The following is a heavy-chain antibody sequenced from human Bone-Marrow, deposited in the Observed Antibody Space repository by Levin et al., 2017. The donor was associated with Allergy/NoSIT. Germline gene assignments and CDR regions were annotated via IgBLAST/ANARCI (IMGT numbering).Heavy chain of an antibody. D-gene: IGHD4-23*01. CDR2: TSGSGATP. V-gene: IGHV3-23*01. CDR3: AKGPNYGGNPPYFDS. Sequence: GESLKISCEASGFTFSSYAMTWLRQTPGKGLEWVSSTSGSGATPYYADSVQGRFTISRDSSRNTLWLQMNSLRADDTALYYCAKGPNYGGNPPYFDSSSQGSQVTVSS. CDR1: GFTFSSYA. J-gene: IGHJ4*02.